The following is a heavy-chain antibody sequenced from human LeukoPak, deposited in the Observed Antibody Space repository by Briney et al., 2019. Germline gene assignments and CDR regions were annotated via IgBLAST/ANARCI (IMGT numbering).Heavy chain of an antibody. Sequence: ASVTLSCKASGYSFTSHGISWVRQAPGQGLEWMGWISGYNGNTNYAQKFQGRVTMTTDTSTSTAYMELRSLRSDDTAIYYCARQVDTTMALPDYWGQGTLVTVSS. V-gene: IGHV1-18*01. J-gene: IGHJ4*02. CDR2: ISGYNGNT. CDR3: ARQVDTTMALPDY. CDR1: GYSFTSHG. D-gene: IGHD5-18*01.